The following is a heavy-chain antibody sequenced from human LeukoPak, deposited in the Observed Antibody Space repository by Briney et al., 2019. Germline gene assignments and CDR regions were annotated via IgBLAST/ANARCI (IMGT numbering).Heavy chain of an antibody. Sequence: GGSLRLSCAASGFTFSSYGMHWVRQAPGKGLEWVAVISYDGSNKYYADSVKGRFTISRDNSKNTLYLQINSLRAEDTAVYFCARDRDILTGFYYYGMDVWGQGTTVTVSS. CDR1: GFTFSSYG. V-gene: IGHV3-30*03. CDR3: ARDRDILTGFYYYGMDV. D-gene: IGHD3-9*01. CDR2: ISYDGSNK. J-gene: IGHJ6*02.